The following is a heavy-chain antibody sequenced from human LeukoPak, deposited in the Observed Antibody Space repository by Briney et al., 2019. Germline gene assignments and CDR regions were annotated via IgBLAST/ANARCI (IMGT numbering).Heavy chain of an antibody. CDR1: GFTFSSYG. V-gene: IGHV3-33*01. CDR3: AREGRQWERFDY. Sequence: PGRSLRLSCAASGFTFSSYGMHWVRQAPGKGLEWVAVIWYDGSNKYYADSVKGRFTISRDNSKNTLYLQMNSLRAEDTAVYYCAREGRQWERFDYWGQGTLVTVSS. J-gene: IGHJ4*02. D-gene: IGHD1-26*01. CDR2: IWYDGSNK.